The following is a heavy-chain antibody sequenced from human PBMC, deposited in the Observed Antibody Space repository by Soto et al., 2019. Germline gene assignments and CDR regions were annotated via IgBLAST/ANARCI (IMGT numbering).Heavy chain of an antibody. D-gene: IGHD3-10*01. Sequence: EVQLLESGGGLVQPGGSLRLSCAASGFTFSSYAMSWVRQAPGKGLEWVSAISGSGGSTYYADSVKGRFTISRDNSKNTLYLQMNSLRAEDTAVYYGAKYILWFGKFDYWGQGTLVTVST. CDR2: ISGSGGST. CDR3: AKYILWFGKFDY. V-gene: IGHV3-23*01. J-gene: IGHJ4*02. CDR1: GFTFSSYA.